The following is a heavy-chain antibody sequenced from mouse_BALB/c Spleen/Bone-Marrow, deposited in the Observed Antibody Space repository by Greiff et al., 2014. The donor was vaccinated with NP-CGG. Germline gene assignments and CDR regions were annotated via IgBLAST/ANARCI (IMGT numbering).Heavy chain of an antibody. D-gene: IGHD1-1*01. CDR3: ASYYYGRAWFAY. CDR2: IDPANGNT. J-gene: IGHJ3*01. V-gene: IGHV14-3*02. Sequence: VQLQQPGAELVKPGASVKLSGTASGFNIKDSYMHWVKQRHEQGLEWIGRIDPANGNTKYDPKFQGKATITADTASNTAYLQLSNLTSEDSAVNNCASYYYGRAWFAYWGQGTLVTVSA. CDR1: GFNIKDSY.